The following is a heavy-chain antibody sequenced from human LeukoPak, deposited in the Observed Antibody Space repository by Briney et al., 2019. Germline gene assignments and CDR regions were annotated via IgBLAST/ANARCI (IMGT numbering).Heavy chain of an antibody. CDR1: GGSFSGYY. V-gene: IGHV4-34*01. CDR3: ARRGSFDGSGSYQYYYYYMDV. J-gene: IGHJ6*03. D-gene: IGHD3-10*01. Sequence: SETLSLTCAVYGGSFSGYYWSWIRQPPGKGLEWIGEINHSGSTNYNPSLKSRVTISVDTSKNQFSLKLSSVTAADTAVYYCARRGSFDGSGSYQYYYYYMDVWGKGTTVTVSS. CDR2: INHSGST.